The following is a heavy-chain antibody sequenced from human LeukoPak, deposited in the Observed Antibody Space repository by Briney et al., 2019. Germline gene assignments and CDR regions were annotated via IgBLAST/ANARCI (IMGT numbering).Heavy chain of an antibody. CDR1: GGTFSSYA. CDR2: IIPIFGTA. D-gene: IGHD3-9*01. Sequence: ASVKVSCKASGGTFSSYAISWVRQAPGQGLEWMGGIIPIFGTANYAQKFQGRVTITADESTGTAYMELSSLRSEDTAVYYCARGLRYFDWLLSASHYYGMDVWGQGTTVTVSS. CDR3: ARGLRYFDWLLSASHYYGMDV. J-gene: IGHJ6*02. V-gene: IGHV1-69*13.